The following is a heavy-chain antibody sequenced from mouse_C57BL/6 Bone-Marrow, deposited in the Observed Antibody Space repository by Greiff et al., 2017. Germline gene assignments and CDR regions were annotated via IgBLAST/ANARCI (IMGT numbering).Heavy chain of an antibody. V-gene: IGHV1-5*01. Sequence: VQLQQSGTVLARPGASVKMSCKTSGYTFPSYWMHWVKQRPGQGLEWIGAIYPGNSDTSYNQKFKGKAKLTAVTSASTAYMELSSLTNEDSAVYYGTRDYYGSSPWYFDVWGTGTTVTVSS. CDR2: IYPGNSDT. CDR3: TRDYYGSSPWYFDV. J-gene: IGHJ1*03. CDR1: GYTFPSYW. D-gene: IGHD1-1*01.